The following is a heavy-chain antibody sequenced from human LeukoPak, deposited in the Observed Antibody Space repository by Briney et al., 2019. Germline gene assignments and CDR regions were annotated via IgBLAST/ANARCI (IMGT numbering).Heavy chain of an antibody. V-gene: IGHV4-59*01. CDR3: AREWIYSSGSYFDY. Sequence: PSETLSLTCTVSGGSISSYYWSWIRQPPGKGLEWIGYIYYSGSTNYNPSLKSRVTISVDTSKNQFSLKLSSVTAADTAVYYRAREWIYSSGSYFDYWGQGTLVTVSS. CDR1: GGSISSYY. CDR2: IYYSGST. D-gene: IGHD6-19*01. J-gene: IGHJ4*02.